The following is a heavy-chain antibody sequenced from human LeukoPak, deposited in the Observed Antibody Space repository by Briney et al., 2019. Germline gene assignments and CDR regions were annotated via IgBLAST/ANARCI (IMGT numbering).Heavy chain of an antibody. D-gene: IGHD2-8*01. V-gene: IGHV3-64*02. CDR2: IGGDGTTT. CDR3: AKQSYARSLGE. Sequence: GESLRLSCAVSGAAFSILAMHWVRQCPGKGLEFVSSIGGDGTTTHYADSVRGRFTISRDNSKNTVHLQMGSLRVEDTAMYYCAKQSYARSLGEGGPGTLVTVSS. CDR1: GAAFSILA. J-gene: IGHJ4*02.